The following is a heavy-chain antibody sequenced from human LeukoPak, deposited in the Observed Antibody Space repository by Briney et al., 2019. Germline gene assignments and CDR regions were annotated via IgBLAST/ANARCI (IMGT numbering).Heavy chain of an antibody. CDR2: IIPMLGIA. CDR3: ARGWGLAHIVVFDY. Sequence: SVKVTCKASGGTFSSYAISWVRQAPGQGLEWMGRIIPMLGIANYAQTFQGRVTITADKSTSTAYMELSSLRCERTAVYYCARGWGLAHIVVFDYWGQGTLVTVSS. J-gene: IGHJ4*02. CDR1: GGTFSSYA. V-gene: IGHV1-69*04. D-gene: IGHD3-22*01.